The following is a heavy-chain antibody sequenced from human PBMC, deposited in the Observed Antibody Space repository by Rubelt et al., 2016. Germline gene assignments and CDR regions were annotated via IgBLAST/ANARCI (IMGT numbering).Heavy chain of an antibody. J-gene: IGHJ4*02. D-gene: IGHD6-19*01. CDR2: INTDGSST. CDR3: ARGTFSSGWLS. Sequence: GGGLVQPGGSLRLSCAASGFTFSNYPMHWVRQAPGKGPVWVSRINTDGSSTNYADSVKGRYTISRDNAKNTLYLQMNSLRAEDTAVYYCARGTFSSGWLSRGQGTLVTVSS. CDR1: GFTFSNYP. V-gene: IGHV3-74*01.